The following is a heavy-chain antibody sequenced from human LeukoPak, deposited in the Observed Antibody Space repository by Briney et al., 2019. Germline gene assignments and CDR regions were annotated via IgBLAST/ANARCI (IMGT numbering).Heavy chain of an antibody. J-gene: IGHJ4*02. D-gene: IGHD2-8*01. V-gene: IGHV1-69*05. CDR2: IIPIFGTA. CDR3: ARAQYCTNGVCYYPLFDY. Sequence: SVKVSCRASGGTFSSYAISWVRQAPGQGLEWMGRIIPIFGTANYAQKFQGRVTITRDESTSTAYMELSSLRSEDTAVYYCARAQYCTNGVCYYPLFDYWGQGTLVTVSS. CDR1: GGTFSSYA.